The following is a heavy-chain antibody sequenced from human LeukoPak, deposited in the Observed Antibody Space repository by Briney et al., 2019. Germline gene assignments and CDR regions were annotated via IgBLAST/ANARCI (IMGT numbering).Heavy chain of an antibody. CDR3: ARSYGDLDAFDI. D-gene: IGHD4-17*01. CDR1: GFTFNTYW. J-gene: IGHJ3*02. CDR2: INADGSST. V-gene: IGHV3-74*01. Sequence: GGSLRLSCAASGFTFNTYWMHWVRQAPGKGLVWVSSINADGSSTSYADSMKGRFTISRDNAKNTLYLQMNSLRAEDTAVYYCARSYGDLDAFDIWGQGTMVTVSS.